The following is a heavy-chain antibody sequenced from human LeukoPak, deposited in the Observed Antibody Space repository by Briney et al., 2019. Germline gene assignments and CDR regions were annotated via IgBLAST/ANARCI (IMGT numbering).Heavy chain of an antibody. D-gene: IGHD1-26*01. Sequence: SETLSLTCTVSGASITSYYWSWIRQPPEKGLEWIGYIYYSGSTTYKPSLKGRVTISVDTSKNQFSLKLSSVTAADTAVYYCARLSIVGATNFAYWGQGAPVSVSS. V-gene: IGHV4-59*08. CDR2: IYYSGST. CDR3: ARLSIVGATNFAY. CDR1: GASITSYY. J-gene: IGHJ4*02.